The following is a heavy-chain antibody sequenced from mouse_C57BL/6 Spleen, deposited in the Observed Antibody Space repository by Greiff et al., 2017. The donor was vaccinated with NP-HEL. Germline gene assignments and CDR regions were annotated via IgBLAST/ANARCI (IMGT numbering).Heavy chain of an antibody. J-gene: IGHJ4*01. CDR3: ARDREVHYAMDY. CDR2: ISYDGSN. CDR1: GYSITSGYY. Sequence: ESGPGLVKPSQSLSLTCSVTGYSITSGYYWNWIRQFPGNKLEWMGYISYDGSNNYNPSLKNRISITRDTSKNQFFLKLNSVTTEDTATYYCARDREVHYAMDYWGQGTSVTVSS. D-gene: IGHD3-3*01. V-gene: IGHV3-6*01.